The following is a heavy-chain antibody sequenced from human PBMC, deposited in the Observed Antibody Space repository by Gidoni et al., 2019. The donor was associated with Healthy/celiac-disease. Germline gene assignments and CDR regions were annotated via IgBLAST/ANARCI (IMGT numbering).Heavy chain of an antibody. Sequence: EVQLVESGGGLVKPGGSLRLSCAASGVTFSSYSINWGRQAPGKGLEWDSSIMSSSSYVYYADSVKGRFTISRDNAKNSLYLQMNSLRAGDTAVYYCARGYGSGSYWYFDLWGRGTLVTVSS. V-gene: IGHV3-21*01. CDR1: GVTFSSYS. CDR3: ARGYGSGSYWYFDL. J-gene: IGHJ2*01. D-gene: IGHD3-10*01. CDR2: IMSSSSYV.